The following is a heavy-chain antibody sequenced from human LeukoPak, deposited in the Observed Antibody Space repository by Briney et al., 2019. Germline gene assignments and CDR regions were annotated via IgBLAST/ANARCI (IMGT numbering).Heavy chain of an antibody. V-gene: IGHV3-48*01. CDR3: ARGPPLFDP. J-gene: IGHJ5*02. CDR1: GFLLSSYS. CDR2: IDTSSPTI. Sequence: GGSLRLSCAASGFLLSSYSMNWVRQAPGKGLEWVSYIDTSSPTIYYADSVKGRFTISRDNAKNSLYLQVNSLRAEDTAVYYCARGPPLFDPWGQGTLVTVSS.